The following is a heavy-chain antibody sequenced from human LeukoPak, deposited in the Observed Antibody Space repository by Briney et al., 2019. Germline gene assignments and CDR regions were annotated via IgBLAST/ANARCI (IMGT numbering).Heavy chain of an antibody. J-gene: IGHJ4*02. Sequence: PGGSLRLSCAASGFTFSSYWMRWVRQAPGKGLVWVSRINSDGSSTSYADSVKGRFTISRDNAKNTLYLQMNSLGAEDTAVYYCARYSGYAQDFDYWGQGTLVTVSS. D-gene: IGHD5-12*01. CDR3: ARYSGYAQDFDY. CDR1: GFTFSSYW. V-gene: IGHV3-74*01. CDR2: INSDGSST.